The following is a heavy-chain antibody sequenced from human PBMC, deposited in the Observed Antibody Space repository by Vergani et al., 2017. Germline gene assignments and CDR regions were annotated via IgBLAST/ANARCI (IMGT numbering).Heavy chain of an antibody. CDR3: ARRRYCSMTSCPLFDY. CDR1: GYSFTSYW. V-gene: IGHV5-51*01. Sequence: EVQLVQSGAEVKKPGESLKISCKGSGYSFTSYWIGWVRQMPGKGLEWMGIIYPGDSDTRYSPSFQGQVTISADKSISTAYLQVSSLKASDTAMYYCARRRYCSMTSCPLFDYWGQGTLVTVSS. J-gene: IGHJ4*02. CDR2: IYPGDSDT. D-gene: IGHD2-2*01.